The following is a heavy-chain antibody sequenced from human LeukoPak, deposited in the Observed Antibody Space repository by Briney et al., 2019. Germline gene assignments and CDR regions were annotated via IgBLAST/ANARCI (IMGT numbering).Heavy chain of an antibody. Sequence: GGSLRLSCAASGFTFSSYGMHWVRQAPGKGLEWVAVIWYDGSNKYYADSVKGRFTIPRDNSKNTLYLQMNSLRAEDTAVYYCARDDSSSGGSDYWGQGTLVTVSS. J-gene: IGHJ4*02. V-gene: IGHV3-33*01. CDR2: IWYDGSNK. CDR1: GFTFSSYG. CDR3: ARDDSSSGGSDY. D-gene: IGHD6-6*01.